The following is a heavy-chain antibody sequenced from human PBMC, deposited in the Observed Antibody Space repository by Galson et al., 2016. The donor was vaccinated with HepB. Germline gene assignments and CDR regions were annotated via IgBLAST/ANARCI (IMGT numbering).Heavy chain of an antibody. Sequence: SLRLSCAASGFTFSQFAVHWVRQAPGKGLEWVAVISYDGTKKYYTDSVKGRFTVSRDDSKNTLYLQMNTLRPEDTAVYYSARDQKYSGYDFYYAMDVWGKGATVTVSS. CDR2: ISYDGTKK. V-gene: IGHV3-30-3*01. CDR3: ARDQKYSGYDFYYAMDV. D-gene: IGHD5-12*01. J-gene: IGHJ6*04. CDR1: GFTFSQFA.